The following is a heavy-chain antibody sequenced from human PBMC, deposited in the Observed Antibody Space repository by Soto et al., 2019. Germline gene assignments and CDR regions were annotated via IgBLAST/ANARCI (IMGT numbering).Heavy chain of an antibody. V-gene: IGHV1-18*01. Sequence: APVKVSCKASGYTFTSYGISWVRQAPGQGLEWMGWISAYNGNTNYAQKLQGRVTMTTDTSTSTAYMELRSLRSDDTAVYYCARDADSSGWYGDFDYWGQGTLVTVSS. CDR3: ARDADSSGWYGDFDY. CDR2: ISAYNGNT. CDR1: GYTFTSYG. D-gene: IGHD6-19*01. J-gene: IGHJ4*02.